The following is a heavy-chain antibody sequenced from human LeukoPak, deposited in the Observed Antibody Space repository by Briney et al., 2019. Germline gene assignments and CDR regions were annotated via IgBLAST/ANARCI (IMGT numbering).Heavy chain of an antibody. D-gene: IGHD3-10*01. J-gene: IGHJ6*03. V-gene: IGHV4-34*01. Sequence: SETLSLTCAVYGGSFSGYYWSWIRQPPGKGLEWIGEINHSGSTNYNPSLKSRVTISVDTSKNQFSLKLSSVTAAATAVYYCARDGVTMVRGVIMSYYYYYMDVWGKGTTVTVSS. CDR3: ARDGVTMVRGVIMSYYYYYMDV. CDR2: INHSGST. CDR1: GGSFSGYY.